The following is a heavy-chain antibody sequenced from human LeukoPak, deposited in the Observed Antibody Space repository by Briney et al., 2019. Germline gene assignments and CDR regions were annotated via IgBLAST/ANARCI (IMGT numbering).Heavy chain of an antibody. V-gene: IGHV4-61*01. J-gene: IGHJ4*02. CDR1: GGSISSSSYY. D-gene: IGHD4-17*01. Sequence: TSETLSLTCTVSGGSISSSSYYWSWIRQPPGKGLEWIGYIYYSGSTNYNLSLKSRVTISVDTSKNQFSLKLSSVTAADTAVYYCARDPFLNDYGVQDDYWGQGTLVTVSS. CDR3: ARDPFLNDYGVQDDY. CDR2: IYYSGST.